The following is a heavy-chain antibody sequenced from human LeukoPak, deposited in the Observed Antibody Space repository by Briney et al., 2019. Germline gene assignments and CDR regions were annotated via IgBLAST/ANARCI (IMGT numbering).Heavy chain of an antibody. CDR2: ISGSGGNT. CDR1: SFYFITCY. J-gene: IGHJ4*02. D-gene: IGHD6-19*01. CDR3: AKDMRGSGRYTFDY. V-gene: IGHV3-23*01. Sequence: GGSLLLLCGTSSFYFITCYMTGGVRHTGEGVEVGSGISGSGGNTYYADSVKGRFTISRDNSKNTLYLQMNSLRAEDTAVYSCAKDMRGSGRYTFDYWGQGTLVTVSS.